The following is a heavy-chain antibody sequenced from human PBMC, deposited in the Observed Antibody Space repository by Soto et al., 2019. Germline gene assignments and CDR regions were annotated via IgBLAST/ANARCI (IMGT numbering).Heavy chain of an antibody. V-gene: IGHV3-23*01. CDR2: ISGSGGST. Sequence: GGSLRLSCADSGFTFSSYAMSWVRQSPGKGLEWVSAISGSGGSTYYADSVKGRFTISRDNSKNTLYLQMNSLRAEDTAVYYCAKGIKPFRSPDYGMDVWGQGTTVTVSS. CDR1: GFTFSSYA. D-gene: IGHD1-20*01. J-gene: IGHJ6*02. CDR3: AKGIKPFRSPDYGMDV.